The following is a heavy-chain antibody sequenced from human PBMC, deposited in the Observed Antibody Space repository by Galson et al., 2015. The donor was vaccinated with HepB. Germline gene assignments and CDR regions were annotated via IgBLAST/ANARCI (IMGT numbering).Heavy chain of an antibody. V-gene: IGHV6-1*01. CDR1: GDSVSSYTAA. D-gene: IGHD3-10*01. Sequence: CAISGDSVSSYTAAWNWVRQSPSRGLEWLGRTFYRSKRSTDYAASVSSRITINSDTSKNQFSLQVNSVTPEDTAVYYCARGVYASGNLGGFDPWGQGTLVIVSS. CDR3: ARGVYASGNLGGFDP. J-gene: IGHJ5*02. CDR2: TFYRSKRST.